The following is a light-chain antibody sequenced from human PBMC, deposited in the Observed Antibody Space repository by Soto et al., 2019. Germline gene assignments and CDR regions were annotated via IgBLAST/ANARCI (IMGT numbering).Light chain of an antibody. J-gene: IGKJ5*01. Sequence: MMMTQSPATLSVSPGERVTLSCRTSHSVNSHVAWYQQKPGQAPRLVIYGASTRATGIPARFSGGGSGTEFTLTISSLQSEDFAVYYCQQYHSWPPITFGQGTRLEIK. CDR2: GAS. V-gene: IGKV3-15*01. CDR3: QQYHSWPPIT. CDR1: HSVNSH.